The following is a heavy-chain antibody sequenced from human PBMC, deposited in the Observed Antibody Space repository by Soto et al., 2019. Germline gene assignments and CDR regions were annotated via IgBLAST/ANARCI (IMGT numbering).Heavy chain of an antibody. D-gene: IGHD4-17*01. CDR1: GFSLSTYHMG. CDR3: AHAGDYDLLTFDH. Sequence: QLTLKESGPTLVRPAQTLTLTCDFSGFSLSTYHMGVAWIRQPPGKALEWLALIYWDDDKRYSPSLKDRLAISKDTSSNQVVLTITNMDPGETATYFCAHAGDYDLLTFDHWGPGTLVTVSS. V-gene: IGHV2-5*02. CDR2: IYWDDDK. J-gene: IGHJ4*02.